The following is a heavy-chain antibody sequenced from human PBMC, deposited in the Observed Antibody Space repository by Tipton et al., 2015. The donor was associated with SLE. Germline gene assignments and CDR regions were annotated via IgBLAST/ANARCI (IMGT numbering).Heavy chain of an antibody. CDR1: GFTFSSYG. CDR3: AKDWYYDSRAFGI. V-gene: IGHV3-30*18. D-gene: IGHD3-22*01. Sequence: SLRLSCAASGFTFSSYGMHWVRQAPGKGLEWVAVISYDGSNKYYADSVKGRFTISRDNSKNTLYLQMNSLRAEDTAVYYCAKDWYYDSRAFGIWGQGTMVTVSS. J-gene: IGHJ3*02. CDR2: ISYDGSNK.